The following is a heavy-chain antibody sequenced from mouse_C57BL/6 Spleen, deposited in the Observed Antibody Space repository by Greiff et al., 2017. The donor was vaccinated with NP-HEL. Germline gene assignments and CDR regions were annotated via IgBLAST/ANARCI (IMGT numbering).Heavy chain of an antibody. J-gene: IGHJ4*01. Sequence: EVQVVESGGGLVKPGGSLKLSCAASGFTFSSYAMSWVRQTPEKRLAWVATIRDGGSYTSYPDNVKGRFTNYRDNAKKHLYLQMSNLKSEDTAMYYCARSGRWLGAMDYWGQGTSVTVSS. D-gene: IGHD2-3*01. CDR1: GFTFSSYA. CDR3: ARSGRWLGAMDY. CDR2: IRDGGSYT. V-gene: IGHV5-4*01.